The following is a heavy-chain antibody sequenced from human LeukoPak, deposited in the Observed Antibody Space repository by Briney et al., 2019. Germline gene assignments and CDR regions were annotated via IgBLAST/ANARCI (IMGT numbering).Heavy chain of an antibody. CDR3: AVYCTGTTCYSASGD. Sequence: GGSLRLSCAASGFTFSSYAMHWVRQAPGKGLEWVAVISYDGSNKYYADSVRGRFTISRDNAKNTLFLQMNSLRAEDTAVYYCAVYCTGTTCYSASGDWGQGTLVTVSS. CDR1: GFTFSSYA. J-gene: IGHJ4*02. CDR2: ISYDGSNK. V-gene: IGHV3-30-3*01. D-gene: IGHD2-2*01.